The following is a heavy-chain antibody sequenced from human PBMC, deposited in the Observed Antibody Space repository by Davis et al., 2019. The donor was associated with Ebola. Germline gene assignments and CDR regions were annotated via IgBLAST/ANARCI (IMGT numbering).Heavy chain of an antibody. J-gene: IGHJ4*02. V-gene: IGHV4-34*01. CDR1: GGSFSGYY. CDR2: VNDSGGT. Sequence: MPSETLSLTCAVYGGSFSGYYWSWIRQSPGKGLEWMGEVNDSGGTNYNPSLKSRVTISADTSKNQFSLKLSSVTAADTAVYYCARSDFWSGYSRWGQGTLVTVSS. D-gene: IGHD3-3*01. CDR3: ARSDFWSGYSR.